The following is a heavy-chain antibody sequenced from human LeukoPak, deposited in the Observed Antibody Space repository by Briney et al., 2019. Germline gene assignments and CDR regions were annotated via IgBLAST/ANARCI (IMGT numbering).Heavy chain of an antibody. Sequence: SETLSLTCTVSGGSISSYYWSWIRQPAGKGLEWIGRIYTSGSTNYNPSLKSRVTISVDTSKNQFSLKLNSVTAADTAVYYCARVTTSGYYYFDSWGQGTLVTVSS. CDR3: ARVTTSGYYYFDS. J-gene: IGHJ4*02. CDR1: GGSISSYY. V-gene: IGHV4-4*07. D-gene: IGHD5-12*01. CDR2: IYTSGST.